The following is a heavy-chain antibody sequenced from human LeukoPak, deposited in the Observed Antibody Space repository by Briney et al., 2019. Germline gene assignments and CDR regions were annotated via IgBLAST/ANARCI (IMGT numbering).Heavy chain of an antibody. CDR3: ARDNPQQHNWFDP. Sequence: SSETLSLTCTVSGGSISSGSYYWSWIRQPAGKGLEWIERIYTSGSTNYNPSLKSRVTISVDTSKNQFSLKLSSVTAADTAVYYCARDNPQQHNWFDPWGQGTLVTVSS. D-gene: IGHD6-13*01. J-gene: IGHJ5*02. V-gene: IGHV4-61*02. CDR2: IYTSGST. CDR1: GGSISSGSYY.